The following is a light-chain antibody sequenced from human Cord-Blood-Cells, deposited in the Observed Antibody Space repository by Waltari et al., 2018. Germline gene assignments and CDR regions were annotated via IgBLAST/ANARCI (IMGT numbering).Light chain of an antibody. CDR1: SLRSYY. CDR3: NSRDSSGNHVV. V-gene: IGLV3-19*01. CDR2: GKN. Sequence: SSELTQDPAVSVALGQTVRITCQGDSLRSYYVSWYQQKPGQATVLVIYGKNNRPPGIPDRFSGSSSGNTASLTITGAQAEDEADYYCNSRDSSGNHVVFGGGTKLTVL. J-gene: IGLJ2*01.